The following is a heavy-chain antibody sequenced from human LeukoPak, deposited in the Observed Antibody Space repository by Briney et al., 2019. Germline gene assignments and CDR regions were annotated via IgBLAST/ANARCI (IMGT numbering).Heavy chain of an antibody. V-gene: IGHV3-23*01. CDR2: ISGSGGDT. Sequence: GGSLRLSCAASGFAFSSYAMSWVRQAPGRGLEWVSAISGSGGDTWYADSVRGRFTISRDNSKNTLYMQVNSLRAEDTAVYYCAKDYYDISGSRYDFWGQGTLVTVSS. J-gene: IGHJ4*02. CDR3: AKDYYDISGSRYDF. CDR1: GFAFSSYA. D-gene: IGHD3-22*01.